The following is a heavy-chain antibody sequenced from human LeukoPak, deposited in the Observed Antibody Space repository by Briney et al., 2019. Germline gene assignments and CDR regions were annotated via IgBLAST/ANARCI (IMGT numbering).Heavy chain of an antibody. Sequence: SVKVPCKASGGTFSSYAISWVRQAPGQGLEWMGGIIPIFGTANYAQKFQGRVTITADESTSTAYMELSSLRSEDTAVYYCASTRRYNWNDVNWFDPWGQGTLVTVSS. CDR3: ASTRRYNWNDVNWFDP. CDR2: IIPIFGTA. J-gene: IGHJ5*02. V-gene: IGHV1-69*01. D-gene: IGHD1-1*01. CDR1: GGTFSSYA.